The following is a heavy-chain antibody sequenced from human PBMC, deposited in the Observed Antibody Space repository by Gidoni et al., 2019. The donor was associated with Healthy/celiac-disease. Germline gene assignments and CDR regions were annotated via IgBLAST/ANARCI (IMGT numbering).Heavy chain of an antibody. J-gene: IGHJ5*02. D-gene: IGHD3-3*01. V-gene: IGHV1-2*02. Sequence: VRQAPGQGLEWMGWINPKSGDTKYAQRFQGRVAMTRDTSISTVYMELSRLRSDDTAVYHCARNTITISGVVIIDLQNNWFDPWGQGTLVTVSS. CDR3: ARNTITISGVVIIDLQNNWFDP. CDR2: INPKSGDT.